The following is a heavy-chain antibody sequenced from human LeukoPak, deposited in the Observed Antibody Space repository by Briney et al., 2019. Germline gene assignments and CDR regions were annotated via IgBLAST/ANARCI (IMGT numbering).Heavy chain of an antibody. V-gene: IGHV6-1*01. CDR1: GDSIFTNNVA. CDR2: TYYRSKWSF. J-gene: IGHJ4*02. Sequence: SQTLSLTCAISGDSIFTNNVAWNWIRQSPSRGLEWLGRTYYRSKWSFDYAVSVKIRITINANTSQNQFSLQLSSVTPEHTAVYYCXSGKYTSFDNWXQGTLVTVSS. CDR3: XSGKYTSFDN. D-gene: IGHD6-6*01.